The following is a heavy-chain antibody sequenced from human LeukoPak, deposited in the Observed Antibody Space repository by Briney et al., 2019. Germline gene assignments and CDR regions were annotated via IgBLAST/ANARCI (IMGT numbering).Heavy chain of an antibody. J-gene: IGHJ4*02. Sequence: APVKVSCKVSGYTLTELSMHWVRQAPGKGLEWMGGFDPEDGETIYAQKFQGRVTMTEDTSTDTAYMELSSLRSEDTGVYYCATGYSGYDSIDYWGQGTLVTVSS. D-gene: IGHD5-12*01. CDR1: GYTLTELS. V-gene: IGHV1-24*01. CDR3: ATGYSGYDSIDY. CDR2: FDPEDGET.